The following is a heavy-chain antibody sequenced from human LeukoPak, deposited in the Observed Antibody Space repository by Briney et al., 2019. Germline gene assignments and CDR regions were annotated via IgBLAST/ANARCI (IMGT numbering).Heavy chain of an antibody. CDR1: GYTFTGYA. Sequence: ASVKVSCKASGYTFTGYAIQWVRQAPGQGLEWMGRIIPILGIANYAQKFQGRVTITTDESTSTAYMELSSLRSEDTAVYYCARDAGYCSSTSCYTFDYWGQGTLVTVSS. D-gene: IGHD2-2*02. V-gene: IGHV1-69*04. J-gene: IGHJ4*02. CDR3: ARDAGYCSSTSCYTFDY. CDR2: IIPILGIA.